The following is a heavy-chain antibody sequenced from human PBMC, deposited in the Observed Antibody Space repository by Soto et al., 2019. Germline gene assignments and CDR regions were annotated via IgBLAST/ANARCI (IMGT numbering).Heavy chain of an antibody. D-gene: IGHD2-2*01. CDR3: ARAEPLPSTRFPS. Sequence: TYGALGGTLRPCYWFVFRQPPRKGLEWIGEVNHSGEATYKTSLQSRVNISLDTNNNHFSLKMTSVTAADTAIYFCARAEPLPSTRFPSWAHGIFVT. V-gene: IGHV4-34*08. J-gene: IGHJ5*01. CDR1: GGTLRPCY. CDR2: VNHSGEA.